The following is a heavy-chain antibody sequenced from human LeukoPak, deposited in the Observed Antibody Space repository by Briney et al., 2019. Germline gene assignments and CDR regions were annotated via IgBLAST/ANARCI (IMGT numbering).Heavy chain of an antibody. CDR3: ARDQNFQH. V-gene: IGHV3-7*01. J-gene: IGHJ1*01. CDR1: GFTFSSYG. CDR2: IKEDGSVK. Sequence: GGSLRLSCAASGFTFSSYGMHWVRQAPGKGLEWVANIKEDGSVKYYVDSVKGRFTISRDNTKNSLYLQMNSLRVEDTAVYYCARDQNFQHWGQGTLVTVSS.